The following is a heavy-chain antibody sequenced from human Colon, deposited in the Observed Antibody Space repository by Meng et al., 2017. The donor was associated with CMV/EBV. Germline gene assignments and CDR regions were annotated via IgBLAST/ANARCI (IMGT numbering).Heavy chain of an antibody. CDR2: INPNSGGT. V-gene: IGHV1-2*02. J-gene: IGHJ6*02. D-gene: IGHD3-10*01. CDR3: ARDLRGSGRYYYGMDV. Sequence: ASVKVSYKASGYTFTGYYMHWVRQAPGQGLEWMGWINPNSGGTNYAQKFQGRVTMTRDTSISTAYMELSRLRSDDTAVYYCARDLRGSGRYYYGMDVWGQGTTVTVSS. CDR1: GYTFTGYY.